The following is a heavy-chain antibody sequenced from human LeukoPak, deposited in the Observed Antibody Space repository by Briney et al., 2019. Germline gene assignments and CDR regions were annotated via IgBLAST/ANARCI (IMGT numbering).Heavy chain of an antibody. CDR3: SRLTGTTGFDY. CDR1: GFLFSSYW. V-gene: IGHV3-7*01. J-gene: IGHJ4*02. CDR2: IKQDGSDK. D-gene: IGHD1-1*01. Sequence: GALRLPCAASGFLFSSYWMSWVRQAPGKGLEWVANIKQDGSDKYYVDSVKGRFTISRDNANNSLYLQLNIMRADDTAVYYCSRLTGTTGFDYWGQGTLVTVSS.